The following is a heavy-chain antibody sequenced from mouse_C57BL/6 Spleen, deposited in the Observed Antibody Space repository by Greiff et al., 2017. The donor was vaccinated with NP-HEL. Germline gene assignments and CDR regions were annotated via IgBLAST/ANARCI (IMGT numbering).Heavy chain of an antibody. J-gene: IGHJ3*01. CDR3: ARGDSSGYDDWFAY. D-gene: IGHD3-2*02. V-gene: IGHV1-72*01. CDR2: IDPNSGGT. CDR1: GYTFTSYW. Sequence: VQLQQSGAELVKPGASVKLSCKASGYTFTSYWMHWVKQRPGRGLEWIGRIDPNSGGTKYNEKFKSKATLTVDKPSSTAYMQLSSLTSEDSAVYYCARGDSSGYDDWFAYWGQGTLVTVSA.